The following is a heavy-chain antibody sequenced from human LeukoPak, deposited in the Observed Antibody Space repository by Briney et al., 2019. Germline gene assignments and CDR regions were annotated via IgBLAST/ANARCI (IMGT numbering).Heavy chain of an antibody. D-gene: IGHD1-26*01. V-gene: IGHV1-46*01. CDR2: INLSGGGT. J-gene: IGHJ3*01. CDR3: ARSGAYDSFDL. Sequence: ASVKVSCKASGDTFSNDYIHWVRQAPGQGLEWMGIINLSGGGTNYIQKFRGRVTMTRDTSTSTVYMGLTSLRSEDTAVYYCARSGAYDSFDLWGQGTTVSVSS. CDR1: GDTFSNDY.